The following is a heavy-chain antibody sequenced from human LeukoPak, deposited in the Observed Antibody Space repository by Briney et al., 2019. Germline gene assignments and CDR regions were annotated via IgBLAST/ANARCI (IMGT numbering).Heavy chain of an antibody. Sequence: PSETLSLTCTVSGGSISSYYWSWIRQPPGKGLEWIGYIYYTGNTNYNPSLKSRVTISVDTSKNQFSLKLSSVTAADTAVYYCARGAYDIWDYYYGMDVWGQGTTVTVSS. V-gene: IGHV4-59*12. CDR2: IYYTGNT. CDR3: ARGAYDIWDYYYGMDV. CDR1: GGSISSYY. D-gene: IGHD3-9*01. J-gene: IGHJ6*02.